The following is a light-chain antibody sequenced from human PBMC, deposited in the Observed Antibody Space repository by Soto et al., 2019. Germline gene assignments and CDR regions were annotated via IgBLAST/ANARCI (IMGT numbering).Light chain of an antibody. CDR1: QHVGSN. CDR2: GAS. V-gene: IGKV3-15*01. Sequence: EIVMTQSPGTLSLSPGARATLSCRANQHVGSNLAWYQQKPGQAPRLRIYGASTRATAIPDRFSGSGPGTKFPVTISRQLSEDFCVYYCQHYNNKRPLLTCGGGTKVEIK. J-gene: IGKJ4*01. CDR3: QHYNNKRPLLT.